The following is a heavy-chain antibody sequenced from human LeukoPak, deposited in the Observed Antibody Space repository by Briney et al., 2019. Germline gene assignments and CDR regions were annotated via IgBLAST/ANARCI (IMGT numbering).Heavy chain of an antibody. CDR3: AKDIPVGANPYYFDS. V-gene: IGHV3-9*01. CDR1: GFTFDDYA. D-gene: IGHD1-26*01. J-gene: IGHJ4*02. CDR2: IIWNSGSM. Sequence: GGSLRLSCAASGFTFDDYAMHWVRQARGKGREWVAGIIWNSGSMGYTDSVKGRFTISRDNGKNSLYLQMNSLRAEDTALYYCAKDIPVGANPYYFDSWGQGTLVTVSS.